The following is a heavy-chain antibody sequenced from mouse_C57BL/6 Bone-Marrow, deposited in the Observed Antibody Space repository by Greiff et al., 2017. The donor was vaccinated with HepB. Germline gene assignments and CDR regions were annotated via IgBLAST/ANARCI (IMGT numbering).Heavy chain of an antibody. D-gene: IGHD2-5*01. J-gene: IGHJ3*01. V-gene: IGHV10-1*01. CDR2: ISSKSNNYAT. CDR3: VRPPDSNYPAY. CDR1: GFSFNTYA. Sequence: EVKLMESGGGLVQPKGSLKLSCAASGFSFNTYAMNWVRQAPGKGLEWVARISSKSNNYATYYADSVKDRFSISRDDSESMLYLQMNNLKTEDTAMYYCVRPPDSNYPAYWGQGTLVTVSA.